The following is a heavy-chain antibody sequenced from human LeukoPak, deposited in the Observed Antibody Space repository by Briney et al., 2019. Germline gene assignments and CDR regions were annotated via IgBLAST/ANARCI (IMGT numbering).Heavy chain of an antibody. Sequence: ASVKVSCKASGYTFSNYDINWVRQATGQGLEWVGWMDLNTGKTGYAQKFQGRVTITRNTSISTAYIEVSSLRSEDTAVYFCTRGRSRWPPFWYFDFWGRGPLVTVSS. CDR2: MDLNTGKT. V-gene: IGHV1-8*03. CDR3: TRGRSRWPPFWYFDF. CDR1: GYTFSNYD. J-gene: IGHJ2*01. D-gene: IGHD6-13*01.